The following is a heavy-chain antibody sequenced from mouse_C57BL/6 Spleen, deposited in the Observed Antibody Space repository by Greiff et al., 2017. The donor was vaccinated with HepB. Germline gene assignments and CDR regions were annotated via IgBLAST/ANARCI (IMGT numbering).Heavy chain of an antibody. CDR2: IYPGSGNT. J-gene: IGHJ3*01. D-gene: IGHD2-4*01. CDR1: GYTFTDYY. Sequence: QVQLQQSGAELVRPGASVKLSCKASGYTFTDYYINWVKQRPGQGLEWIARIYPGSGNTYYNEKFKGKATLTAEKSSSTAYMQLSSLTSEDSAVYFCARWDEYDGAWFAYWGQGTLVTVSA. V-gene: IGHV1-76*01. CDR3: ARWDEYDGAWFAY.